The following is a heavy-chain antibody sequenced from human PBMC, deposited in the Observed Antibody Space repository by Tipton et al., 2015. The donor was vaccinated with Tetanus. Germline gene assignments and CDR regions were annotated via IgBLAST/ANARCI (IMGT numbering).Heavy chain of an antibody. D-gene: IGHD3-16*01. CDR3: ARHHPPRGFPYGGLHP. J-gene: IGHJ5*02. Sequence: TLSLTCTVSGGTTATGGYSWNWIRQHPGKGLEWIGYIYDNGNTLYNPSLESRLSISTDASKTQFSLRLTSVTAADTAVYYCARHHPPRGFPYGGLHPWGQGTLVTVSS. CDR1: GGTTATGGYS. V-gene: IGHV4-31*03. CDR2: IYDNGNT.